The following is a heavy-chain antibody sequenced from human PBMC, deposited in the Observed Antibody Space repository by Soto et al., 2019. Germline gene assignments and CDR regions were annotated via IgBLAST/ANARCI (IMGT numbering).Heavy chain of an antibody. CDR3: ARGLDYVVY. CDR2: IDHSGST. V-gene: IGHV4-34*01. CDR1: GGSFSGYY. Sequence: ETLSLTCAVYGGSFSGYYWNWIRQPPGKGLEWIGEIDHSGSTNYNPSLKSRVTISVDTSKNQFSLKLSSVTAADTAVYYCARGLDYVVYWGQGTLVTVS. J-gene: IGHJ4*02.